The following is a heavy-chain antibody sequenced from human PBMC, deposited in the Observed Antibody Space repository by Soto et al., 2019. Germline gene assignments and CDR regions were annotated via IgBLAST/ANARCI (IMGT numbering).Heavy chain of an antibody. CDR3: ARVPSEGFRYAFDI. CDR1: GGSISSYY. J-gene: IGHJ3*02. CDR2: IYYSGST. Sequence: PSETLSLTCTVSGGSISSYYWSWIRQPPGKGLEWIGYIYYSGSTNYNPSFKSRVTISVDTSKNQFSLKLSSVTAADTAVYYCARVPSEGFRYAFDIWGQGTMVTVSS. D-gene: IGHD3-10*01. V-gene: IGHV4-59*01.